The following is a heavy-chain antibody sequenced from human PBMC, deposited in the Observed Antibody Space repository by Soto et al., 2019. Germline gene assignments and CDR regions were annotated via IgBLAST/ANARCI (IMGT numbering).Heavy chain of an antibody. D-gene: IGHD6-19*01. CDR1: GGSISSSSYY. CDR2: IYYSGST. Sequence: SETLSLTCTVSGGSISSSSYYWGWIRQPPGKGLEWIGSIYYSGSTYYNPSLKSRVTISVDTSKNQFSLKLSSVTAADTAVYYCARRTAVAVDWFDPWGQGTLVT. J-gene: IGHJ5*02. V-gene: IGHV4-39*01. CDR3: ARRTAVAVDWFDP.